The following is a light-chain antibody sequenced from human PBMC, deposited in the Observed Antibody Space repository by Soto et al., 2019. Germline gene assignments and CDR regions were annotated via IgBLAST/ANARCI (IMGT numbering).Light chain of an antibody. CDR2: DAS. J-gene: IGKJ5*01. V-gene: IGKV3-11*01. CDR3: QQHNQWPIT. CDR1: QSVNNY. Sequence: EIVLTQSPATLSLSPGKRATLSCRASQSVNNYLAWYQQRPGQAPRLLIYDASNRATGIPARFSGSGSGTDFTLTISSLEPEDFAVYYCQQHNQWPITFGQGTRLEIK.